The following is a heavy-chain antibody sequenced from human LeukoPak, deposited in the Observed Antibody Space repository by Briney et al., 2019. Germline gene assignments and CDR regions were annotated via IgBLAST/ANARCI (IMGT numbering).Heavy chain of an antibody. CDR2: IIPIFGTA. V-gene: IGHV1-69*05. J-gene: IGHJ4*02. CDR1: GGTFSSYA. Sequence: GASVKVSCKASGGTFSSYAISWARQAPGQGLEWMGGIIPIFGTANYAQKFQGRVTITTDESTSTAYMELSSLRAEDTAVYYCANGVWEQTSGWPRGTLWGQGTLVTVSS. D-gene: IGHD2-8*01. CDR3: ANGVWEQTSGWPRGTL.